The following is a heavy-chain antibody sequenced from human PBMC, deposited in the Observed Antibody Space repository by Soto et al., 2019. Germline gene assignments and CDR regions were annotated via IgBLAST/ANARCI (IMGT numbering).Heavy chain of an antibody. J-gene: IGHJ4*02. D-gene: IGHD3-10*01. CDR1: GDSSSSGDDY. Sequence: SDTLNHTCTVSGDSSSSGDDYWSWSRQPPGKGLEWIGYIYYSGSIYYNPSLKSRVTISVDTSKNQFSLKLSSVTAADTAVYYCARVGGFGATTIDYWGQGTLVTVS. CDR3: ARVGGFGATTIDY. V-gene: IGHV4-30-4*02. CDR2: IYYSGSI.